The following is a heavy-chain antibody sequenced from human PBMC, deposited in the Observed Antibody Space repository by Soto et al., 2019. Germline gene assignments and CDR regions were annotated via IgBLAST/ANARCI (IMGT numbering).Heavy chain of an antibody. CDR2: IYHSGNT. J-gene: IGHJ4*02. CDR3: ARFGHSGGYFPSYFDS. V-gene: IGHV4-30-2*01. D-gene: IGHD3-22*01. Sequence: SETLSLTCAVSGASISSGDYSWTWMRQPPGRGLEWIGYIYHSGNTYYNPSLKSRVTISVVRSKNQFFLDLNYVTAADTAVYYCARFGHSGGYFPSYFDSWGQGTLVTVSS. CDR1: GASISSGDYS.